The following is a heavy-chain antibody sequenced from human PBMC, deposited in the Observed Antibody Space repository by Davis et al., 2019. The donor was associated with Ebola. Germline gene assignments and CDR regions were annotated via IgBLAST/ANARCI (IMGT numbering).Heavy chain of an antibody. V-gene: IGHV3-23*01. CDR1: GFIVSSYY. D-gene: IGHD6-13*01. CDR3: AKARTSSSWYESGY. CDR2: ISGSGGST. J-gene: IGHJ4*02. Sequence: GGSLRLSCAASGFIVSSYYMSWVRQAPGKGLEWVSAISGSGGSTYYADSVKGRFTISRDNSKNTLYLQMNSLRAEDTAVYYCAKARTSSSWYESGYWGQGTLVTVSS.